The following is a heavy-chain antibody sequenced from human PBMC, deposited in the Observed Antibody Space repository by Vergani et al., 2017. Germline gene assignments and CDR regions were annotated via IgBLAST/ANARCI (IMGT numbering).Heavy chain of an antibody. D-gene: IGHD6-13*01. V-gene: IGHV1-18*04. J-gene: IGHJ4*02. CDR2: IRAYNGNT. CDR1: GYSFTTYG. Sequence: QVQLVQSGAAVKKPGASVRLSCKASGYSFTTYGISWVRQAPGQGREWMGWIRAYNGNTNYAHKLQGRVTMTTDTSTSPAYMDVRSLRSDDTAVYYCARAPLSSWSLGGFDYWGQGTLVTVSS. CDR3: ARAPLSSWSLGGFDY.